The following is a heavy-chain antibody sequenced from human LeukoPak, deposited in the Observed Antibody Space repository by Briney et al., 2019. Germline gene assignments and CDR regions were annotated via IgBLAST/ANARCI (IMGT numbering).Heavy chain of an antibody. J-gene: IGHJ4*02. CDR1: GFTFDYYA. V-gene: IGHV3-9*01. Sequence: GGSLRLSCAASGFTFDYYAMHWVRQAPGKGLEWVSGISWNSGSIGYADSVKGRFTISRDNTKNSVYLQMNSLRAEDTALYYCAKDGRVGELLQYYFDHWGQGTLVTVSS. CDR3: AKDGRVGELLQYYFDH. D-gene: IGHD3-10*01. CDR2: ISWNSGSI.